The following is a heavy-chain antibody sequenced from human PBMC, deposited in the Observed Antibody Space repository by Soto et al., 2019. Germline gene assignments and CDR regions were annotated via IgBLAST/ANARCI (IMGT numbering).Heavy chain of an antibody. V-gene: IGHV4-30-2*01. Sequence: QLQLQESGSGLVKPSQTLSLTCAVSGGSISSGGYSWSWIRQPPGKGLEWIGYIYHSGSTYYNPSLKSRVIISVDRSKNQFALKLSSVTAADTAVYYCASSTVGVRYDYWGQGTLVTVAS. D-gene: IGHD4-17*01. CDR1: GGSISSGGYS. J-gene: IGHJ4*02. CDR3: ASSTVGVRYDY. CDR2: IYHSGST.